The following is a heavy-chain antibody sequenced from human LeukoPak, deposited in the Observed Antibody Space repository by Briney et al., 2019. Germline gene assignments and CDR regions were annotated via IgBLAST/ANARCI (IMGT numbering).Heavy chain of an antibody. D-gene: IGHD2/OR15-2a*01. Sequence: GGSLRLSCAASGFIVSGNDMSWVRQAPGKGLEWVSVIYNGGSAYYADSVKGRFTVSRDNSKNTLYLQMNSLRAEDTAVYYCAKGPLPMAPGPGDYWGQGTLVTVSS. CDR2: IYNGGSA. CDR3: AKGPLPMAPGPGDY. V-gene: IGHV3-53*01. J-gene: IGHJ4*02. CDR1: GFIVSGND.